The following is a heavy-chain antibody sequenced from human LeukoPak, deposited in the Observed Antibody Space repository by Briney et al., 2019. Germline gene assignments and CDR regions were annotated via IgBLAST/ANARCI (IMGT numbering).Heavy chain of an antibody. J-gene: IGHJ5*02. Sequence: GGSLRLSCAASGITFSSYGMSWVRQAPGKGLEWVSSTSSTGGTTYYADSVKGRFTISRDNSKNTLYLQMNSLRAEDTAVYYCAKGVGDGYNRWFDPWGQGTLVTVSS. CDR1: GITFSSYG. CDR2: TSSTGGTT. V-gene: IGHV3-23*01. D-gene: IGHD5-24*01. CDR3: AKGVGDGYNRWFDP.